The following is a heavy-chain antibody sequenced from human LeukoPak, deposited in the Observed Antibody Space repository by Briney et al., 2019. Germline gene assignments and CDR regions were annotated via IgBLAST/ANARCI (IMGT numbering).Heavy chain of an antibody. Sequence: PSQTLSLTCTVSGGSISSGGYYWSWIRQHPGKGLEWIGYIYYSGSTYYNPSLKSRVTISVDTSKNQFSLKLSSVTAADTAVYYCARDRSRRVRGANWFDPWGQGTLVTVSS. CDR2: IYYSGST. V-gene: IGHV4-31*03. D-gene: IGHD3-10*01. CDR3: ARDRSRRVRGANWFDP. CDR1: GGSISSGGYY. J-gene: IGHJ5*02.